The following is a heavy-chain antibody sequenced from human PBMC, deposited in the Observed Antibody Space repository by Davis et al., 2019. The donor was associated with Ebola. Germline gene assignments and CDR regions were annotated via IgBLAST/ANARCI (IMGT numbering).Heavy chain of an antibody. CDR2: LYHSGST. CDR3: ATALYSGSFYVP. V-gene: IGHV4-39*01. J-gene: IGHJ5*02. D-gene: IGHD1-26*01. CDR1: GGSISSSTYY. Sequence: PSETLSLTCTVSGGSISSSTYYWGWIRLPPGKGLEWIASLYHSGSTYHNPSLKSRVTISVDTSKNQFSLKLSSVTAADTAVYYCATALYSGSFYVPWGQGTLVTVSS.